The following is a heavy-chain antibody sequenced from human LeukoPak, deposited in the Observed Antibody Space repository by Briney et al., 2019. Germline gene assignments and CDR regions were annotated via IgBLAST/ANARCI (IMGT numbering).Heavy chain of an antibody. D-gene: IGHD3-22*01. V-gene: IGHV3-30*04. Sequence: GGSLRLSCAASGFTFSSYSMHWVRQAPGKGLEWVAVISYDGTNKYYADSVKGRFTISRDNSKNTLYLQMNSLRAEDAAVYYCATGPQAYYDSSGYGTYFDYWGQGTLVTVSS. CDR3: ATGPQAYYDSSGYGTYFDY. CDR2: ISYDGTNK. CDR1: GFTFSSYS. J-gene: IGHJ4*02.